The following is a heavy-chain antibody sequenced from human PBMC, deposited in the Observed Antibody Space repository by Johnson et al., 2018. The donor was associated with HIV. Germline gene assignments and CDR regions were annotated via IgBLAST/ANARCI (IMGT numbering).Heavy chain of an antibody. Sequence: VQLVESGGGLIQPGGSLRLSCAASGFPFSSYSMNWVRQAPGKGLEWVSLITGSGSNTYYADSVKGRLTISRDNSKNTLFVQMNNLRAEDTAVYYCAKGFRNDSLTVYGRPAFDFWGQGTMVAVSS. CDR1: GFPFSSYS. V-gene: IGHV3-23*04. CDR2: ITGSGSNT. J-gene: IGHJ3*01. D-gene: IGHD3-9*01. CDR3: AKGFRNDSLTVYGRPAFDF.